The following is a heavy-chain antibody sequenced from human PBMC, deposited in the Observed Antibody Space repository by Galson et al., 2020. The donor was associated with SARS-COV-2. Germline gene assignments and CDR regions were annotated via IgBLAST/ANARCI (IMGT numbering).Heavy chain of an antibody. D-gene: IGHD2-2*02. Sequence: ASVKVSCKASGYTFTGYYMHWVRQAPGQGLEWMGWINPNSGGTNYAQKFQGRVTMTRDTSISTAYMELSRLRSDDTAVYYCAREACSSTSCYSGDYWGQGTLVTVSS. J-gene: IGHJ4*02. V-gene: IGHV1-2*02. CDR1: GYTFTGYY. CDR2: INPNSGGT. CDR3: AREACSSTSCYSGDY.